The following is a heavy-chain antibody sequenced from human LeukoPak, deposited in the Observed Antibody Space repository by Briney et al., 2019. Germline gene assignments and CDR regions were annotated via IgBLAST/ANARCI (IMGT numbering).Heavy chain of an antibody. CDR2: IWYDGSNK. D-gene: IGHD1-26*01. CDR3: ARGSYFLVD. CDR1: GFTFSSYG. V-gene: IGHV3-33*01. Sequence: PGRSLRLSCAASGFTFSSYGMHWVRQAPGKGLEWVAVIWYDGSNKYYADSVKGRFTISRDNSKNTLYLQMNSLGAEDTAVYYCARGSYFLVDWGQGTLVTVSS. J-gene: IGHJ4*02.